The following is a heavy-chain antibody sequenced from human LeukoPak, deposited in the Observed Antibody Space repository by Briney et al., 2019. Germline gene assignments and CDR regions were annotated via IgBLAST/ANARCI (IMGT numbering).Heavy chain of an antibody. CDR1: GGSFSGYY. J-gene: IGHJ6*03. Sequence: SETLSLTCAVYGGSFSGYYWSWIRQPPGKGLEWIGEINHSGSTNYNPSLKSRVTISVDTSKNQFSLKLSSVTAADTAVYYCARQGAVTTMYYYYYMDVWGKGTTVTISS. V-gene: IGHV4-34*01. CDR2: INHSGST. D-gene: IGHD4-17*01. CDR3: ARQGAVTTMYYYYYMDV.